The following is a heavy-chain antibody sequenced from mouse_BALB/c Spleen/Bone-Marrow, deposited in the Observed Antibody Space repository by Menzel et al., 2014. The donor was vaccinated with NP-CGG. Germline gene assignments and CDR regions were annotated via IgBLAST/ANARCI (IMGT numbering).Heavy chain of an antibody. CDR2: IYPGDGDT. CDR1: GYVFSTYW. Sequence: QVQLQQPGAELVRPGSSVKISCKSSGYVFSTYWINWVKPRPGQGLEWIGQIYPGDGDTDFNGKFKDKATLTADESSNTAYMQLSSLTSEDSAVYFCARGGISVDYWGQGTTLTVSS. CDR3: ARGGISVDY. J-gene: IGHJ2*01. V-gene: IGHV1-80*01.